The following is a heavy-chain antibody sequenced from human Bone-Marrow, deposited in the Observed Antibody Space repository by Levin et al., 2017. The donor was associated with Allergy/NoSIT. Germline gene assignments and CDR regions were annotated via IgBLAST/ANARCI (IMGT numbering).Heavy chain of an antibody. D-gene: IGHD1-20*01. CDR2: VYYNGNT. J-gene: IGHJ5*01. V-gene: IGHV4-39*01. Sequence: SETLSLTCTISGGSVSSSDYYWGWIRKPPGTGLEWVGSVYYNGNTYYKPSLKSRVIVSVDTSKNQFSLKMTSVTAADTALYYCGRHRGGGRGGGTLYNSFDTWGQGILVTVSS. CDR1: GGSVSSSDYY. CDR3: GRHRGGGRGGGTLYNSFDT.